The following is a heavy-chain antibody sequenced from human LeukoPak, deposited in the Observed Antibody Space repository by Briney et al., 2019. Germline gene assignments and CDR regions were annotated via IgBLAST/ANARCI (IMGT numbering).Heavy chain of an antibody. V-gene: IGHV3-23*01. CDR1: GFTFSSYA. D-gene: IGHD2-2*02. Sequence: GGSLRLSCAASGFTFSSYAMSWVRQAPGKGLEWVSSISSSGGTTYSADSVKGRFTISRDNSKNTLFLQMNSLRAEYTAVYYCAKASRRHCGSTVCYTLDSWGQGSLVTVSS. CDR3: AKASRRHCGSTVCYTLDS. J-gene: IGHJ4*02. CDR2: ISSSGGTT.